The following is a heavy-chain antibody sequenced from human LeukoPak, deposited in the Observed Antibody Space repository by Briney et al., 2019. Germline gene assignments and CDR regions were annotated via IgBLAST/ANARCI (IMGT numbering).Heavy chain of an antibody. J-gene: IGHJ5*02. CDR1: GGSISSHY. CDR2: IYYRRLT. CDR3: GAVAVAGSRFYP. V-gene: IGHV4-59*11. D-gene: IGHD6-19*01. Sequence: SETLSLTCTVSGGSISSHYWSWIRQPPGKGLEWIGYIYYRRLTNYQPTPKHRDTISGATAKNQFSLKRGSVSAAVTAVYYCGAVAVAGSRFYPRGEGTLVTVSS.